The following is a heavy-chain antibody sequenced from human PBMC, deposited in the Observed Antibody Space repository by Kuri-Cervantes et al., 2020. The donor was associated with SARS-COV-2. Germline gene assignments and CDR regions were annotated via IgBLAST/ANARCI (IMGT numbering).Heavy chain of an antibody. J-gene: IGHJ5*02. V-gene: IGHV4-39*01. Sequence: SETLSLTCTVSGGSISSSSYYWGWIRQPPGKGLEWIGSIYYSGSTYYNPSLKSLVTISVDTSKNQFSLKLSSVTAADTAVYYGARTQGVAARRGDHNWFDPWGQGTLVTVSS. CDR2: IYYSGST. D-gene: IGHD6-6*01. CDR3: ARTQGVAARRGDHNWFDP. CDR1: GGSISSSSYY.